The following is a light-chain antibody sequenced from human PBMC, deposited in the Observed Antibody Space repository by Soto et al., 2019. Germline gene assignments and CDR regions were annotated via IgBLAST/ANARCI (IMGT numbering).Light chain of an antibody. CDR2: ENN. V-gene: IGLV1-51*02. J-gene: IGLJ1*01. Sequence: QSVLTQPASVSAAPGQKVTISCSGSSSNIGNNYVSWYQQLPGTAPKLLIYENNKRPSGIPDRFSGSKSGTSATLGITGLQTGDEADYYCGTWDSSLSAGGVFGTGTRSPS. CDR3: GTWDSSLSAGGV. CDR1: SSNIGNNY.